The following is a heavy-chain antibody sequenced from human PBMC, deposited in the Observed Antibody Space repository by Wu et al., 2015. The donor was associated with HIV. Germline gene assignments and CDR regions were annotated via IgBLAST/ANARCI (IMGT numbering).Heavy chain of an antibody. CDR1: GYDFTNYG. J-gene: IGHJ4*02. D-gene: IGHD3-22*01. V-gene: IGHV1-18*01. Sequence: QVQLVQSGAEVKKPGASVKVACKTSGYDFTNYGVAWVRQAPGQGLEWMGWISDYNGHTQYGQKFQGRLTMTTDTPTTTAYMDLRSLRSDDTAVYYCARVPKTEYYYDTRGYYFDSWGQGTLVTVSS. CDR2: ISDYNGHT. CDR3: ARVPKTEYYYDTRGYYFDS.